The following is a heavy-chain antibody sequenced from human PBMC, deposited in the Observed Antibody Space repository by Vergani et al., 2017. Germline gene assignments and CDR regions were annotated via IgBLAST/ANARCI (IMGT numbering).Heavy chain of an antibody. CDR3: VNDAGSYENFFDS. J-gene: IGHJ4*02. CDR1: GFTFSTYA. D-gene: IGHD1-26*01. Sequence: EVQLLESGGSLKQPGGSVRLSCAASGFTFSTYAMHLVRQAPGKVLELVSALTGGGGSTYYAYSFKGRFIISRDNSRDTLFLQMNSLRPEEPATYYCVNDAGSYENFFDSWGQGTLVTVSS. CDR2: LTGGGGST. V-gene: IGHV3-23*01.